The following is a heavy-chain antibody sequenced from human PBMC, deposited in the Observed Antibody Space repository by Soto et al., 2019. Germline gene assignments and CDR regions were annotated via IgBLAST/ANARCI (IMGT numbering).Heavy chain of an antibody. CDR1: GYTFTSYD. V-gene: IGHV1-8*01. Sequence: ASVKVSCKASGYTFTSYDINWVRQATGQGLEWMGWMNPNSGNTGYAQKFQGRVTMTRNTSISTAYMELSSLRSEDTAVYYCARGTTVTTFLNYYYYYLAVWGKGTTVTVSS. D-gene: IGHD4-17*01. J-gene: IGHJ6*03. CDR3: ARGTTVTTFLNYYYYYLAV. CDR2: MNPNSGNT.